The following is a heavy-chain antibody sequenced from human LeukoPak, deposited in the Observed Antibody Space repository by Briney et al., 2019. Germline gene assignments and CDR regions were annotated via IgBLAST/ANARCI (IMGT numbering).Heavy chain of an antibody. CDR2: INHSGST. J-gene: IGHJ5*02. CDR1: GGSFSGYY. V-gene: IGHV4-34*01. D-gene: IGHD5-24*01. Sequence: SETLSLTCAVYGGSFSGYYWSWIRQPPGKGLEWIGEINHSGSTNYKPSLKSRVTISVDTSKNQFSLKLSSVTAADTAVYYCARDNSVRDEAWWFNPWGQGTLVTVSS. CDR3: ARDNSVRDEAWWFNP.